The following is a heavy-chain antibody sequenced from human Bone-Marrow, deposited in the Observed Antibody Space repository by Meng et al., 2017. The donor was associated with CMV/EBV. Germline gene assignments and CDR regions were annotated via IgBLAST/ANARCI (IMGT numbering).Heavy chain of an antibody. J-gene: IGHJ4*02. V-gene: IGHV3-30*04. CDR1: AFTFSNYA. D-gene: IGHD3-10*01. Sequence: GGSLRLSCAASAFTFSNYAMHWVRQAPGKGLEWVAVASHDGSNTYYADSVRGRFTISRDNAENTLYLQMNNLRTEDTAMYYCTKGLLFGGQGTLVTVSS. CDR3: TKGLLF. CDR2: ASHDGSNT.